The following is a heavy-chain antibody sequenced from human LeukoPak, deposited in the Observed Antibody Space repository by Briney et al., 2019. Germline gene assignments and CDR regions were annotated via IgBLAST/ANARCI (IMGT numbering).Heavy chain of an antibody. CDR1: GGSFSGYY. Sequence: PSETLSLTCAVYGGSFSGYYWSWIRQPPGKGLEWIGEINHSGSTNYNPSLKSRVTISVDTSKNQFSLKLSSVTAADTAVYYCARVGATLYYYYYMDVWGKGTTVTVSS. D-gene: IGHD1-26*01. V-gene: IGHV4-34*01. J-gene: IGHJ6*03. CDR2: INHSGST. CDR3: ARVGATLYYYYYMDV.